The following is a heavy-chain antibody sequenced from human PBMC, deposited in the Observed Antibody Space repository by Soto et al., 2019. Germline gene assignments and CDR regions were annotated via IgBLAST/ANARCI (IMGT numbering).Heavy chain of an antibody. V-gene: IGHV1-18*01. Sequence: QVQRVQSGAEVKKPGASVKVSCKASGYTFTTYGISWVRQAPGQGLEWMGWISAYNGNTNYAQSLQGRVTMTTDTSTSTAFMDLRSLTSDDTAVYYCARVVEATVTADYWGQGTLVAVSS. J-gene: IGHJ4*02. CDR2: ISAYNGNT. CDR3: ARVVEATVTADY. D-gene: IGHD4-17*01. CDR1: GYTFTTYG.